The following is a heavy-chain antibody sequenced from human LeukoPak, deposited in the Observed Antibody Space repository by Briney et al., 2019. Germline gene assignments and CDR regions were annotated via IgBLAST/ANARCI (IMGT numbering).Heavy chain of an antibody. D-gene: IGHD3-10*01. CDR2: IYTSGST. V-gene: IGHV4-61*02. CDR1: GGSISSGSYY. CDR3: ARDRQGDYYGSGSYLYYYYYMDV. J-gene: IGHJ6*03. Sequence: SETLSLTCTVSGGSISSGSYYWSWIRQPAGKGLEWIGRIYTSGSTNYNPSLKSRVTISVDTSKNQFSLKLSSVTAADTAVYYCARDRQGDYYGSGSYLYYYYYMDVWGKGTTVTVSS.